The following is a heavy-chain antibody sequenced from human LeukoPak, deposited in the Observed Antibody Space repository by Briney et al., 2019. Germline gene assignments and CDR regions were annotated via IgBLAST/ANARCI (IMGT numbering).Heavy chain of an antibody. D-gene: IGHD3-3*01. J-gene: IGHJ4*02. CDR1: GFTFTSFA. Sequence: GGTLRLSCAASGFTFTSFAMSWVRQAPGKGLEWVAAFSGSGTSTYYADSVKDRFTISRDNSKNILFLQMSSLRVEDTAIYYCAKDSRLLRGVVTTAFDSWGQGTLVTVSS. V-gene: IGHV3-23*01. CDR3: AKDSRLLRGVVTTAFDS. CDR2: FSGSGTST.